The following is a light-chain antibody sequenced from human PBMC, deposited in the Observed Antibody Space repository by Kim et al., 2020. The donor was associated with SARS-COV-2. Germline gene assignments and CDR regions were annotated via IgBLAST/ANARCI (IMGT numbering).Light chain of an antibody. CDR2: GAS. J-gene: IGKJ4*01. CDR3: QQYNNWSPLT. CDR1: QSVSSN. Sequence: EIVMTQSPGTLSVSPGQSATLSCRASQSVSSNLAWYQQKPGQAPSLLIYGASTRATGIPARFSGSGSGTEFTLTISSLQSEDFAVYYCQQYNNWSPLTFGGGTKVDIK. V-gene: IGKV3-15*01.